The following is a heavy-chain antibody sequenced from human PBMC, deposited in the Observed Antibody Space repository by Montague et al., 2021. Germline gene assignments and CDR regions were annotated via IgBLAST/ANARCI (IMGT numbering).Heavy chain of an antibody. J-gene: IGHJ5*02. V-gene: IGHV4-39*07. Sequence: SETLSLTCTVSGASITSNIYYWGWTRQSPGKGLEWIGSIYYSGNSFYQPSLKSRITMAVDTSKNQFSLKLSSATAADTAIYYCARVFSSWYVGWFDPWGQGTLSPSPQ. D-gene: IGHD6-13*01. CDR2: IYYSGNS. CDR1: GASITSNIYY. CDR3: ARVFSSWYVGWFDP.